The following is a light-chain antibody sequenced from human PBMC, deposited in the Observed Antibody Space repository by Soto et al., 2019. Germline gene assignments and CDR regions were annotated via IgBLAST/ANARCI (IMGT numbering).Light chain of an antibody. CDR1: QSVSSSY. V-gene: IGKV3-20*01. CDR2: GAS. Sequence: EIVLTQSPGTLSLSPGERGTLSCWASQSVSSSYLAWNQQKPGQAPRLLIYGASSRATGIPDRFSGSGSGTDFTLTISRLEPEDFAVYYCQQYGSSPTFGQGTKVDI. CDR3: QQYGSSPT. J-gene: IGKJ1*01.